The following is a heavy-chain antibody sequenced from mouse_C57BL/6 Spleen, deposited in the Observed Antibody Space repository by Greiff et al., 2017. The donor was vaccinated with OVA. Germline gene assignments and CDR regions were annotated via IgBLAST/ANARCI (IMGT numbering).Heavy chain of an antibody. CDR3: ARWGDYDRYAMDY. CDR1: GYAFSSSW. J-gene: IGHJ4*01. CDR2: IYPGDGDT. Sequence: LVESGPELVKPGASVKISCKASGYAFSSSWMNWVKQRPGKGLEWIGRIYPGDGDTNYNGKFKGKATLTADKSSSTAYMQLSSPTSEDSAVYFCARWGDYDRYAMDYWGQGTSVTVSS. V-gene: IGHV1-82*01. D-gene: IGHD2-4*01.